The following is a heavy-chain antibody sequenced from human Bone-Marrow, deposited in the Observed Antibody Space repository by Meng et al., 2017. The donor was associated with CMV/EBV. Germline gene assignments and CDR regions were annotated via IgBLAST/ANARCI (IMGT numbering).Heavy chain of an antibody. J-gene: IGHJ4*02. Sequence: GFPFSSAWMNWVRQAPGKGLEWVGRIKSKTDGGTTDYAAPVKGRFTISRDDSKNTLYLQMNSLKTEDTAVYYCTSNLWFGELLYFDYWGQGTLVTVSS. CDR2: IKSKTDGGTT. CDR3: TSNLWFGELLYFDY. D-gene: IGHD3-10*01. CDR1: GFPFSSAW. V-gene: IGHV3-15*07.